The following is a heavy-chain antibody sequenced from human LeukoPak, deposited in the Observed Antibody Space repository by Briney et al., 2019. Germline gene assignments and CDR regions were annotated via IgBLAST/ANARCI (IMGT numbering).Heavy chain of an antibody. V-gene: IGHV4-39*01. CDR2: IYYSGST. CDR3: ARTYDSSGYYYYYYGMDV. CDR1: GGSISSSSYY. Sequence: SETLSLTCTVSGGSISSSSYYWGWIRQPPGKGLEWTRSIYYSGSTYYNPSLKGRVTISVDTSKNQFSLKLSSVTAADTAVYYCARTYDSSGYYYYYYGMDVWGQGTTVTVSS. D-gene: IGHD3-22*01. J-gene: IGHJ6*02.